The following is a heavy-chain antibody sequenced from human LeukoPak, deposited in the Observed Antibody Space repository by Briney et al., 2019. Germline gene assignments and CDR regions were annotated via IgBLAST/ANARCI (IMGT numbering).Heavy chain of an antibody. CDR2: MNPNSGNT. Sequence: GASVKVSCKASGYTFTSYDINWVRQATGQGLEWMGWMNPNSGNTGYAQKFQGRVTMTRNTSISTAYMELSSLRSEDTAVYYCARGVLWFGELLPYYYMDVWGKGTTVTVS. V-gene: IGHV1-8*01. J-gene: IGHJ6*03. CDR1: GYTFTSYD. CDR3: ARGVLWFGELLPYYYMDV. D-gene: IGHD3-10*01.